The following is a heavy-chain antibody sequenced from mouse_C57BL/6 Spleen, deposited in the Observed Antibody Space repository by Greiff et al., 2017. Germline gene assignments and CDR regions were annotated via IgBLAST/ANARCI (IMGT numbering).Heavy chain of an antibody. D-gene: IGHD1-1*01. J-gene: IGHJ2*01. CDR1: GYTFTSYW. CDR2: IDPSDSET. CDR3: ARDGDYGSRFDY. V-gene: IGHV1-52*01. Sequence: QVQLQQPGAELVRPGSSVKLSCKASGYTFTSYWMHWVKQRPIQGLEWIGNIDPSDSETHYNQKFKDKATLTVDKSSSTAYMQLSSLTSEDSAVYYCARDGDYGSRFDYWGQGTTLTVSS.